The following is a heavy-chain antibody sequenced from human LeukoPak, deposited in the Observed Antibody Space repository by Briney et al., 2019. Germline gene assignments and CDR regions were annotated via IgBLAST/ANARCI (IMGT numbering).Heavy chain of an antibody. CDR2: ISGSGGST. CDR1: GFTFSSYG. V-gene: IGHV3-23*01. J-gene: IGHJ3*02. Sequence: GGSLRLSCAASGFTFSSYGMSWVRQAPGKGLRWGSAISGSGGSTYYADSVKGGFTISRDNSKNTLYLQMNSLRAEDTAVYYCAKDQAESGYDAFDIWGQGTMVTVSS. CDR3: AKDQAESGYDAFDI. D-gene: IGHD3-22*01.